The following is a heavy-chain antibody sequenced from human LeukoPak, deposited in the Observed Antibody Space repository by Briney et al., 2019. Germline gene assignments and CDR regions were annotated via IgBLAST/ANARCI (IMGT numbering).Heavy chain of an antibody. Sequence: GGSLRLSCAASGFTFSDYWMSWVRQTPGKGLEWVANIKEDGSEKYYVDYVKGRFIISRDNAKNSLYVQMNSLRAEDTAVYYCARLPLTARRHFDFWGQGTQVTVSS. D-gene: IGHD5-18*01. CDR2: IKEDGSEK. V-gene: IGHV3-7*05. J-gene: IGHJ4*02. CDR1: GFTFSDYW. CDR3: ARLPLTARRHFDF.